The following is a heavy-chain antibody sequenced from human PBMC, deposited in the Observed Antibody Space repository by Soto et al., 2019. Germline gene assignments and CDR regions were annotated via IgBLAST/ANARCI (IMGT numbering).Heavy chain of an antibody. Sequence: QLVESGGGLVQPGGSLRLSCAASGFTLNNYWMHWVRQAPGMGLVWVSRINGDATSTSYADSVKGRFTISRDNARTTLYLQMNSLRAEDTALYYCARGDIAAETFFYYYGMDLWGQGTTVTVS. J-gene: IGHJ6*02. CDR2: INGDATST. D-gene: IGHD6-13*01. V-gene: IGHV3-74*01. CDR1: GFTLNNYW. CDR3: ARGDIAAETFFYYYGMDL.